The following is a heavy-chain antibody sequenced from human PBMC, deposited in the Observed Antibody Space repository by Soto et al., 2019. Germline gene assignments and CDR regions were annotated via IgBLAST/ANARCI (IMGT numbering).Heavy chain of an antibody. CDR2: INAANGAT. V-gene: IGHV1-3*01. CDR1: GYTFTAYT. Sequence: ASVKVSCKASGYTFTAYTIHWVRQAPGQSLEWMGWINAANGATKYSEKFQGRATITRDTSARTAYMDLSSLSSKDTAVYFCARVSFETSGFADYWGQGTLVTVSS. CDR3: ARVSFETSGFADY. J-gene: IGHJ4*02. D-gene: IGHD5-12*01.